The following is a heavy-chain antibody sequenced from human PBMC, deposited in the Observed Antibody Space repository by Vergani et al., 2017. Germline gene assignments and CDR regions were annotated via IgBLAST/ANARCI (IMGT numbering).Heavy chain of an antibody. Sequence: EVQLVESGGGLVQPGRSLRLSCAASGFTFDDYAMHWVRQAPGKGLEWVTGISWNSGRIGYADSVKGRFTISRDNAKNSLYLQMNSLRAEDTALYYCTKESLIAEAGTGVYYYYGMDVWGQGTTVTVSS. CDR1: GFTFDDYA. CDR3: TKESLIAEAGTGVYYYYGMDV. D-gene: IGHD6-19*01. J-gene: IGHJ6*02. CDR2: ISWNSGRI. V-gene: IGHV3-9*01.